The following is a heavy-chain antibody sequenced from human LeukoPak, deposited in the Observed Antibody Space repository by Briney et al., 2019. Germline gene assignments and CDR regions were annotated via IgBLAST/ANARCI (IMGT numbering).Heavy chain of an antibody. D-gene: IGHD1-26*01. Sequence: PSETLSLTGAVHGGAFSGYYWSWIRQPPGKGLEWIGEINHSGSTNSTPPLKSRVTISVATPTNQFSLKLSSVTAADTAVYYCARGPIVGATTHLDAFDIWGQGTMVTVSS. CDR3: ARGPIVGATTHLDAFDI. V-gene: IGHV4-34*01. CDR1: GGAFSGYY. CDR2: INHSGST. J-gene: IGHJ3*02.